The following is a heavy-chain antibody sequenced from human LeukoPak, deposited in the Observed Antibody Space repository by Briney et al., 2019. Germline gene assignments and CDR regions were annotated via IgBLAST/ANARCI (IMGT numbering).Heavy chain of an antibody. V-gene: IGHV3-30*18. CDR1: GFTFSSYG. CDR2: ISYDGSNK. Sequence: PGGSLRLSCAASGFTFSSYGMHWVRQAPGKGVEWVAVISYDGSNKYYADSVKGRFTISRDNSKNTLYLQMNSLRAEDTAVYYCAKSGIQLWSTRDDAFDIWGQGTMVTVSS. J-gene: IGHJ3*02. CDR3: AKSGIQLWSTRDDAFDI. D-gene: IGHD5-18*01.